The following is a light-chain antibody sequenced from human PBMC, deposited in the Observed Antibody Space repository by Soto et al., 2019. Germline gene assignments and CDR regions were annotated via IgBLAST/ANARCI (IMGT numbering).Light chain of an antibody. CDR3: QLYGSSPPFT. CDR1: QSVSNSY. V-gene: IGKV3-20*01. Sequence: EIVLTQSPGTLSLSPGDRATLFCRASQSVSNSYLAWYHQKPGQAPRLLIYGASVRVTGIPDRFSGSGSGKDFTLTISRLEPEDFAVYYCQLYGSSPPFTFGPGTKVDIK. CDR2: GAS. J-gene: IGKJ3*01.